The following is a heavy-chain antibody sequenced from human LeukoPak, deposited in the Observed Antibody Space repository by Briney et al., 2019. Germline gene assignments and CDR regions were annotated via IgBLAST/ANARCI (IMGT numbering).Heavy chain of an antibody. Sequence: PGGSLRLSCAASGFTFSSYWMHWVRQAPGKGLVWVSHINSAGSSTTCADSVKGRFTISRDNAKNTLFLQMNSLRAEDTAVYYCAELGITMIGGVWGKGTTVTISS. CDR3: AELGITMIGGV. D-gene: IGHD3-10*02. CDR1: GFTFSSYW. V-gene: IGHV3-74*01. J-gene: IGHJ6*04. CDR2: INSAGSST.